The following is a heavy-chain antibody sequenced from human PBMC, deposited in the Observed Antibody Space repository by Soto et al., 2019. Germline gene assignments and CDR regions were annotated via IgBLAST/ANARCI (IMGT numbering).Heavy chain of an antibody. CDR3: ARLRYSGYGAHYYYYGMDV. CDR1: GGSFSGYY. Sequence: SETLSLTCAVYGGSFSGYYWSWIRQPPGKGLEWIGEINHSGSTNYNPSLKSRVTISVDTSKNQFSLKLSSVTAADTAVYYCARLRYSGYGAHYYYYGMDVWGQGTTVTVSS. CDR2: INHSGST. J-gene: IGHJ6*02. V-gene: IGHV4-34*01. D-gene: IGHD5-12*01.